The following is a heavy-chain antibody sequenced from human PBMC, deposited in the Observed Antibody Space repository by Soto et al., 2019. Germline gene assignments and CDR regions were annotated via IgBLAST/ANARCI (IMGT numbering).Heavy chain of an antibody. V-gene: IGHV3-30-3*01. J-gene: IGHJ5*02. D-gene: IGHD3-10*01. CDR3: ARDSGNSDIRRMNNWFDP. CDR1: GFNFRSYA. CDR2: ISFDGANK. Sequence: QEQLVESGGGVVQPGRSLSLSCAASGFNFRSYAMHWVRQAPGKGPEWVAVISFDGANKYYGDSVKGRFTISRDSAENMVYLQMNSLRGEDTAIYYCARDSGNSDIRRMNNWFDPWGQGTLVYVSS.